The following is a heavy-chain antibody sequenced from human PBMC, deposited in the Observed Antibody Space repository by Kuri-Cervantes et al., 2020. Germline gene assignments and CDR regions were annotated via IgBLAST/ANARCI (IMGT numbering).Heavy chain of an antibody. D-gene: IGHD2-8*01. J-gene: IGHJ6*03. V-gene: IGHV4-34*01. CDR2: INHSGST. CDR1: GGSFSGYY. CDR3: ARLGDCTDGVCYGYYMDV. Sequence: SETLSLTCAVYGGSFSGYYWSWIRQPPGKGLEWIGEINHSGSTNYNPSLKSRVTISVDTSKNQFSLKLSSVTAADTAVYYCARLGDCTDGVCYGYYMDVWGKGTTVTVSS.